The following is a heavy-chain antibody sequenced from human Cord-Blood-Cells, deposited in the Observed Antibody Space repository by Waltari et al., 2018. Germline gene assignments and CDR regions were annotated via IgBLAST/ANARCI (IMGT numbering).Heavy chain of an antibody. CDR1: GGSISRGDYY. CDR3: ARGSYGSGSYYSLGDY. CDR2: SYYSGIT. Sequence: QVQLQESGPGLVKPSQTLSLTCTVSGGSISRGDYYCSWIRQPPGKGLEWIGYSYYSGITYYNPSLKSRVTISVDTSKNQFSLKLSSVTAADTAVYYCARGSYGSGSYYSLGDYWGQGTLVTVSS. V-gene: IGHV4-30-4*08. J-gene: IGHJ4*02. D-gene: IGHD3-10*01.